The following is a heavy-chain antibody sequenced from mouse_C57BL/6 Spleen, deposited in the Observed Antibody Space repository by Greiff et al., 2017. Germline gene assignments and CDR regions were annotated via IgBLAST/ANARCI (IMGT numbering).Heavy chain of an antibody. Sequence: EVKLMESGGGLVKPGGSLKLSCAASGFTFSDYGMHWVRQAPEKGLEWVAYISSGSSTIYYADTVKGRFTLSRDNAKNTLFLQMTSLRSEDTAMYYCARGYDYDYYAMDYWGQGTSVTVSS. CDR3: ARGYDYDYYAMDY. J-gene: IGHJ4*01. CDR2: ISSGSSTI. V-gene: IGHV5-17*01. CDR1: GFTFSDYG. D-gene: IGHD2-4*01.